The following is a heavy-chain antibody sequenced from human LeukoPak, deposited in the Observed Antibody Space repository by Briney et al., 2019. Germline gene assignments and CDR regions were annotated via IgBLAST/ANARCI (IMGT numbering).Heavy chain of an antibody. Sequence: SETLSLTCTVSGGSISSNCWNWIRQPPGKGLEWIGYSCSSGSTNYNPSLMSRVTISVDTSKKQFSLRLISVTAADTAVYYCARHQHQLVMGYDYWGQGTLVTVSS. CDR3: ARHQHQLVMGYDY. CDR1: GGSISSNC. D-gene: IGHD6-13*01. CDR2: SCSSGST. V-gene: IGHV4-59*08. J-gene: IGHJ4*02.